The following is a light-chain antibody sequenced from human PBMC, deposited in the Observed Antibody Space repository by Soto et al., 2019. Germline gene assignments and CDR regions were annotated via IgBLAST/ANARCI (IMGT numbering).Light chain of an antibody. J-gene: IGKJ3*01. CDR3: HQYNSYPMVT. CDR1: QSISPW. V-gene: IGKV1-5*03. CDR2: KAS. Sequence: DIQMTQSPSTLSASVGDRVTITCRASQSISPWLAWYQQKPGKAPYLLIYKASTLESGVPSRFSGSGSGTEFTLTINSLQPDDFATYYCHQYNSYPMVTFGPGTKLDIK.